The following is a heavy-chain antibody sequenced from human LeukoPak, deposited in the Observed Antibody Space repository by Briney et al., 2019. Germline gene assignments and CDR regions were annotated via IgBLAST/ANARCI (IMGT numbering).Heavy chain of an antibody. J-gene: IGHJ4*02. CDR1: GGSISSYY. Sequence: SETLSLTCTVSGGSISSYYWWSWIRQPPGKGLEWIGHISYSGSTNYNPSLKSRVTISLDTSKNQFSLKLTSVAAADTAMYYCARQSRDGSKTRGYYFDYWGQGTLVTVSS. V-gene: IGHV4-59*01. CDR2: ISYSGST. D-gene: IGHD3-10*01. CDR3: ARQSRDGSKTRGYYFDY.